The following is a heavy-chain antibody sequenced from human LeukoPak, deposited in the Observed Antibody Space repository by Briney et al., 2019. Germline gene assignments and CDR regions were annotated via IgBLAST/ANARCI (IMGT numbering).Heavy chain of an antibody. D-gene: IGHD6-19*01. Sequence: PSETLSLTCTVSGGSISSYYWSWIRQPAGKGLEWIGRIYTSGSTNYNPSLKSRVTMSVDTSKNQFSLKLSSVTAADTAVYYCAVTPTIAVAGYFDYWGQGTLVTVSS. CDR3: AVTPTIAVAGYFDY. CDR2: IYTSGST. J-gene: IGHJ4*02. CDR1: GGSISSYY. V-gene: IGHV4-4*07.